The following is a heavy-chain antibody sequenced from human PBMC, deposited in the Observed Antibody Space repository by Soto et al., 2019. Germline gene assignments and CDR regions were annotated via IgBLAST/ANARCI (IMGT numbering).Heavy chain of an antibody. CDR3: ARDRANYDFWSGPYYYGMDV. Sequence: SETLSLTCTVSGGSISSYYWSWIRQPPGKGLEWIGYIYYSGSTNYNPSLKSRVTISVDASKNQFSLKLSSVTAADTAVYYCARDRANYDFWSGPYYYGMDVWGQGTTVTVSS. V-gene: IGHV4-59*01. CDR2: IYYSGST. D-gene: IGHD3-3*01. J-gene: IGHJ6*02. CDR1: GGSISSYY.